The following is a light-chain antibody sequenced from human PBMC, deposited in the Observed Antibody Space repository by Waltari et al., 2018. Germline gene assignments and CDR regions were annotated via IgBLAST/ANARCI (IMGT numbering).Light chain of an antibody. V-gene: IGKV3-20*01. CDR2: GAS. CDR3: QHYVRLPVT. CDR1: QSVGRS. Sequence: EIVLTQSPGTLSLSPGERATLTCWASQSVGRSLAWYQQKRGQAPRLPIYGASTRATGIPDRFSGSGSGTDFSLTISRLEPEDFAVYYCQHYVRLPVTFGQGTKLEIK. J-gene: IGKJ1*01.